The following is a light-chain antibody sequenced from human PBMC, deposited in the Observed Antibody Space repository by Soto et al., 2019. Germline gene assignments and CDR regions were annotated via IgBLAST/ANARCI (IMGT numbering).Light chain of an antibody. CDR2: GAS. J-gene: IGKJ5*01. V-gene: IGKV3-20*01. CDR1: QSVSTF. Sequence: EIVLTQSPATLSLSPGERATLSCRTSQSVSTFLAWYQHKPGQPPRLLIYGASNRATGIPDRFSGSGSGTDFTLIINRLEPEDVAIYYCQQYGGSPRITFGQGTRLEIK. CDR3: QQYGGSPRIT.